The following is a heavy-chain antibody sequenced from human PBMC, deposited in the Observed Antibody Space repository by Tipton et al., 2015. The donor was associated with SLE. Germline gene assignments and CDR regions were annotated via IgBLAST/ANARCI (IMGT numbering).Heavy chain of an antibody. Sequence: GLVKPSETLSLTCAVYGGSFSGYYWSWIRQHPGKGLEWIGYIYYSGSTYYNPSLKSRVTISVDTSKNQFSLKLSSVTAADTAVYYCARIEKGDDYYYYYMDVWGKGTTVTVSS. CDR3: ARIEKGDDYYYYYMDV. J-gene: IGHJ6*03. D-gene: IGHD2-21*02. CDR1: GGSFSGYY. V-gene: IGHV4-31*11. CDR2: IYYSGST.